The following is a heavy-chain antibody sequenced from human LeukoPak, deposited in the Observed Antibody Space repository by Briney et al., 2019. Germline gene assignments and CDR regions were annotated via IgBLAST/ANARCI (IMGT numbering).Heavy chain of an antibody. CDR1: GFTFSDYY. CDR3: ARDLAAVGSRWFDP. D-gene: IGHD6-13*01. V-gene: IGHV3-11*04. CDR2: ISSSGSTI. J-gene: IGHJ5*02. Sequence: GGSLRLSCAASGFTFSDYYMSWIRQAPGKGLKWVSYISSSGSTIYYADSVKGRFTISRDNAKNSLYLQMNSLRAEDTAVYYCARDLAAVGSRWFDPRGQGTLVTVSS.